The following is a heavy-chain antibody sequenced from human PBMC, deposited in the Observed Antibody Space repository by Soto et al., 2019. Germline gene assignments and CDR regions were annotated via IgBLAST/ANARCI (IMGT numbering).Heavy chain of an antibody. V-gene: IGHV1-69*01. Sequence: QVQLVQSGAEVKKPGSSVKVSCKASGGTFSSYAVSWVRQAPGQGLEWMGGIIPIFGTANYAQKFQGRVTITADESTSTAYMELSSLRSEDTAVYYCASLLITIFGVADAFDIWGQGTMVTVSS. CDR1: GGTFSSYA. CDR2: IIPIFGTA. CDR3: ASLLITIFGVADAFDI. J-gene: IGHJ3*02. D-gene: IGHD3-3*01.